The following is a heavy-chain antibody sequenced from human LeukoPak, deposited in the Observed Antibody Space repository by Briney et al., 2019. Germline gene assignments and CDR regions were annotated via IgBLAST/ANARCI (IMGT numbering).Heavy chain of an antibody. D-gene: IGHD2-2*01. CDR1: GDSVSSNSAA. J-gene: IGHJ6*03. V-gene: IGHV6-1*01. CDR2: TCYRSKWYN. Sequence: SQTLSLTCAISGDSVSSNSAAWNWIRQSPSRGLEWLGRTCYRSKWYNDYAVSVKSRITINPDTSKNQFSLQLNSVTPEDTAVYYCARADIVVVPAAIDSYYYYYYMDVWGKGTTVTISS. CDR3: ARADIVVVPAAIDSYYYYYYMDV.